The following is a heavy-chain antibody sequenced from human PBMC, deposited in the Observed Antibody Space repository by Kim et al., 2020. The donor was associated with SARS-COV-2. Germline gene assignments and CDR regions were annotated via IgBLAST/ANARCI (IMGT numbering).Heavy chain of an antibody. D-gene: IGHD6-6*01. CDR2: ISYDGSNK. CDR3: AKVIAARRNHYGMDV. CDR1: GFTFSSYG. V-gene: IGHV3-30*18. Sequence: GGSLRLSCAASGFTFSSYGMHWVRQAPGKGLEWVAVISYDGSNKYYADSVKGRFTISRDNSKNTLYLQMNSLRAEDTAVYYCAKVIAARRNHYGMDVWGQGTTVTVSS. J-gene: IGHJ6*02.